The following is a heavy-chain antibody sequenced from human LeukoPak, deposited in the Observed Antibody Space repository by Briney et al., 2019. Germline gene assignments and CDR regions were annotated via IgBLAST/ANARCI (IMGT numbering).Heavy chain of an antibody. CDR3: ARARYYYYYYVDV. CDR2: MNPNSGNT. J-gene: IGHJ6*03. CDR1: GYTFTSCD. V-gene: IGHV1-8*01. Sequence: ASVKVSCKASGYTFTSCDINWVRQATGQGLEWMGWMNPNSGNTGYAQKFQGRVTMTRNTSISTAYMELSSLRSEDTAMYYCARARYYYYYYVDVWGKGTTVTVSS.